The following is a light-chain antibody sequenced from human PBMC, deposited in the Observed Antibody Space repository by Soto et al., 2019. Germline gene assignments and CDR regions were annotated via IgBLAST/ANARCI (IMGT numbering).Light chain of an antibody. CDR2: DVS. J-gene: IGLJ1*01. CDR3: SSYTSSSIYV. CDR1: SSDVCGYNY. V-gene: IGLV2-14*01. Sequence: QSVLTQPASVSGSPGQSITISCTGTSSDVCGYNYVSWYQQHPGKAPKLMIYDVSNRPSGVSNRFSGSKSGNTASLTISGLQAEDEADYYCSSYTSSSIYVFGTGTKLTVL.